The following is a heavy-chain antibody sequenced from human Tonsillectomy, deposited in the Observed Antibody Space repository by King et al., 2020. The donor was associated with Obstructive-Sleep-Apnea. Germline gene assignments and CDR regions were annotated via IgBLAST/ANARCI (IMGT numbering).Heavy chain of an antibody. D-gene: IGHD1-26*01. Sequence: VQLVESGTEVKKPGASVTVSCKASGYTFSNYYIHWVRQAPGQGLEWVGWINPDTGVTYSAQKFKGWVTMTRDTSISTAYLELSRLTSDDTAIFYCARDRGGWELLAPFDDWGQGTLVTVSS. CDR3: ARDRGGWELLAPFDD. J-gene: IGHJ4*02. CDR2: INPDTGVT. CDR1: GYTFSNYY. V-gene: IGHV1-2*04.